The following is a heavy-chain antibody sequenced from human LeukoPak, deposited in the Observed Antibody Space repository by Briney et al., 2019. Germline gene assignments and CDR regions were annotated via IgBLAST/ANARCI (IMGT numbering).Heavy chain of an antibody. V-gene: IGHV3-30*03. J-gene: IGHJ4*02. D-gene: IGHD2-2*01. CDR3: ARDRRRYCSSTSCYGDPGYFDY. CDR2: ISHDETNK. CDR1: GFTFSMYG. Sequence: GGSLRLSCAAFGFTFSMYGIHWVRQAPGKGLEWVAVISHDETNKDYADTVKGRFTISRENSRNTVYLQMNSLRAEDTAVYYCARDRRRYCSSTSCYGDPGYFDYWGQGTLVTVSS.